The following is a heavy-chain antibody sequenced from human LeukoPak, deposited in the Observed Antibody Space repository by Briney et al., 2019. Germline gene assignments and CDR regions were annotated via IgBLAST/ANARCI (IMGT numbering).Heavy chain of an antibody. V-gene: IGHV4-4*02. J-gene: IGHJ4*02. CDR3: ARDDGDPECSGGSCYHSY. D-gene: IGHD2-15*01. CDR2: IYHSGST. CDR1: GGSISSSNW. Sequence: SGTLSLTCAVSGGSISSSNWWSWVRQPPGKGLEWIGEIYHSGSTNYNPSLKSRVTISVDKSKNQFSLKLSSVTAADTAVYYCARDDGDPECSGGSCYHSYWGQGTLVTVSS.